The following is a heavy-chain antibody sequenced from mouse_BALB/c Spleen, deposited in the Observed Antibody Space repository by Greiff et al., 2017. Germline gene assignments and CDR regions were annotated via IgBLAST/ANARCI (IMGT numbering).Heavy chain of an antibody. Sequence: EVKLVESGGGLVKPGGSLKLSCAASGFTFSSYAMSWVRQTPEKRLEWVATISSGGSYTYYPDSVKGRFTISRDNAKNTLYLQMSSLRSEDTAMYYCARRYYDYAYYAMDYWGQGTSVTVSS. D-gene: IGHD2-4*01. CDR2: ISSGGSYT. V-gene: IGHV5-9-3*01. CDR3: ARRYYDYAYYAMDY. J-gene: IGHJ4*01. CDR1: GFTFSSYA.